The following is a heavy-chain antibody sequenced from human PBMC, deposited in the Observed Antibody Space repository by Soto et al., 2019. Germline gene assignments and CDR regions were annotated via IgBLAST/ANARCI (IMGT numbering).Heavy chain of an antibody. Sequence: QVQLQESGPGLVKPSETLSLTCTVSGGSISRYYWTWIRQPPGKALEWIGYVYYSGTTNYNPSLKSRVXXSXHXXKSQFSLKLSSVTAADTAVYYCARQPSYGDQVFDSWGQGTLVTVSS. CDR3: ARQPSYGDQVFDS. CDR1: GGSISRYY. CDR2: VYYSGTT. V-gene: IGHV4-59*08. J-gene: IGHJ4*02. D-gene: IGHD4-17*01.